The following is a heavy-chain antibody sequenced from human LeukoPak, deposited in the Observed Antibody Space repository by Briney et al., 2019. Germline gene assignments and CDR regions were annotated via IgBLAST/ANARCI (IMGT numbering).Heavy chain of an antibody. CDR3: ARGHHYDSSDDC. CDR2: VYYSGST. CDR1: GGSISSYY. J-gene: IGHJ4*02. Sequence: SETLSLTCTVSGGSISSYYWSWIRQPPGKGLEWIGYVYYSGSTNYNPSLKSRVTISVDTSKNQFSLRLTSVTAADTAVYYCARGHHYDSSDDCWGQGTLVTVSS. D-gene: IGHD3-22*01. V-gene: IGHV4-59*01.